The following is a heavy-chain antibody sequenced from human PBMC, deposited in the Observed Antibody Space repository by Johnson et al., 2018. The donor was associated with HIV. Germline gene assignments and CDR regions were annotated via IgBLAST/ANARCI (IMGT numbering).Heavy chain of an antibody. CDR3: ARPSRSPGWGWNEEAEAFDI. J-gene: IGHJ3*02. D-gene: IGHD1-1*01. CDR1: GFTVSSNY. CDR2: IFSGGTT. Sequence: VQLVESGGGVVQPGRSQRLSCAASGFTVSSNYMSWVRQAPGKGLEWVSVIFSGGTTYYADSVKGRFTISRDNSKNTLYVQMNSLRPEDTAVYYCARPSRSPGWGWNEEAEAFDIWGQGTMVTVSS. V-gene: IGHV3-66*02.